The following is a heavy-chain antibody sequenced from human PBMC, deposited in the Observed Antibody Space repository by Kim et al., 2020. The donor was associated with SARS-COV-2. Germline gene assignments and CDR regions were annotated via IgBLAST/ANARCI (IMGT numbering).Heavy chain of an antibody. CDR3: ARGYCSGGSCSFDP. V-gene: IGHV4-59*09. D-gene: IGHD2-15*01. J-gene: IGHJ5*02. Sequence: TPALKSRVTISVDTSKNQFSLKLSSVTAADTAVYYCARGYCSGGSCSFDPWGQGTLVTVSS.